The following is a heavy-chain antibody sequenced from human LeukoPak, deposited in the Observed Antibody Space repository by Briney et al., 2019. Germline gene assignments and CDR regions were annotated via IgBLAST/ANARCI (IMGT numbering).Heavy chain of an antibody. J-gene: IGHJ6*03. D-gene: IGHD5-24*01. Sequence: PGGSLRLSCAAPGFTFSSYWMSWVRQAPGKGREGVANIKQDGSEKYYVDYVQGRFTISRDNAKNSLYLQMNSLRAEDTAVYYCARSTNYYFYYMDVWGKGTTVTVSS. V-gene: IGHV3-7*01. CDR2: IKQDGSEK. CDR3: ARSTNYYFYYMDV. CDR1: GFTFSSYW.